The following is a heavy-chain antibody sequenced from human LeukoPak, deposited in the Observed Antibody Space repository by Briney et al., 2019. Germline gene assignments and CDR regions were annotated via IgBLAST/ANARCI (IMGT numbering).Heavy chain of an antibody. Sequence: GGSLRLSCAASGFTFSSYEMNWVRQAPGKGLEWVSYISGSGRTMSYADSVKGRFTISRDNAKNSLYLQMNSLRDEDTAVYYCARDLAAAGTCFDYWGQGTLVTVSS. CDR1: GFTFSSYE. D-gene: IGHD6-13*01. V-gene: IGHV3-48*03. CDR2: ISGSGRTM. J-gene: IGHJ4*02. CDR3: ARDLAAAGTCFDY.